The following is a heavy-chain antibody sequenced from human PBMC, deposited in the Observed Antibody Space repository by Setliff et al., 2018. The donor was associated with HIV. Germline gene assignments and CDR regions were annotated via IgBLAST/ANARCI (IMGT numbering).Heavy chain of an antibody. CDR2: IRSKASAYAT. CDR3: VAATTEGFDP. J-gene: IGHJ5*02. CDR1: GFTFSASA. Sequence: GGSLRLSCAASGFTFSASAIHWVRQASGKGPEWVGHIRSKASAYATAPAASVKGRFTVSRDDSSDTAYLHMSNLKSEDTAVYYCVAATTEGFDPWGQGTLVTVSS. V-gene: IGHV3-73*01. D-gene: IGHD6-13*01.